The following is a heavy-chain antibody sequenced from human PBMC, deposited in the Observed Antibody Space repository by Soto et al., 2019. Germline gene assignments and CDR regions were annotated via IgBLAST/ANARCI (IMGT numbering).Heavy chain of an antibody. CDR1: GYTFTSYD. Sequence: ASVKVSCKASGYTFTSYDINWVRQATGQGLEWMGWMNPNSGNTGYAQKFQGRVTMTRNTSISTAYMELSSLRSEDTAVYYCARWFLGWLPDYYYYYMDVWGKGTTVTVSS. J-gene: IGHJ6*03. V-gene: IGHV1-8*01. D-gene: IGHD3-3*01. CDR3: ARWFLGWLPDYYYYYMDV. CDR2: MNPNSGNT.